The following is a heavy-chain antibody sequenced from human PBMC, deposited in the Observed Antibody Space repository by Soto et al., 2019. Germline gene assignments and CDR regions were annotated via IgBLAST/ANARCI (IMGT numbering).Heavy chain of an antibody. J-gene: IGHJ4*02. Sequence: ASVKVSCKASGYTFNNYYMPWVRQAPGQGLEWMGLINPGDITTNYAQKFQGRVTMTSDTSTTTVYMDLSSLRSEDTAVYYCARGPYASGRHYIPLGYWGQGTLVTVSS. CDR2: INPGDITT. CDR3: ARGPYASGRHYIPLGY. D-gene: IGHD3-10*01. CDR1: GYTFNNYY. V-gene: IGHV1-46*02.